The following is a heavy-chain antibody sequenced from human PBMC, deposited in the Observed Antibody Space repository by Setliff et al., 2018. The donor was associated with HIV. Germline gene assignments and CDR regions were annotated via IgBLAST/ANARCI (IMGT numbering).Heavy chain of an antibody. CDR1: GGSISNSNYY. V-gene: IGHV4-39*02. CDR3: ARLASTRDWYFDL. CDR2: IYYIGTT. Sequence: KSSETLSLTCTVSGGSISNSNYYWGWIRQPPGKGLEWVGSIYYIGTTYYNPSLKSRVTMSIDTSKNDFSLKLTSVTAADTAMYYCARLASTRDWYFDLWGRGTLVTVSS. J-gene: IGHJ2*01.